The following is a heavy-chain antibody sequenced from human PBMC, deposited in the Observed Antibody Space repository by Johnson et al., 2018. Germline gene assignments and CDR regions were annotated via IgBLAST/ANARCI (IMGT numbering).Heavy chain of an antibody. Sequence: QVQLVESGGGLVKPGGSLRLSCAASGFTFSDYYMSWIRQAPGKGLEWVSYISSSAYTIFYADSVKGRFTIPRDNAKNPLYLQLGSLRADDTAGYFCARGSYYYDSIRYYSSNDAFDIWGQGTMVTVSS. CDR1: GFTFSDYY. J-gene: IGHJ3*02. CDR2: ISSSAYTI. D-gene: IGHD3-22*01. V-gene: IGHV3-11*04. CDR3: ARGSYYYDSIRYYSSNDAFDI.